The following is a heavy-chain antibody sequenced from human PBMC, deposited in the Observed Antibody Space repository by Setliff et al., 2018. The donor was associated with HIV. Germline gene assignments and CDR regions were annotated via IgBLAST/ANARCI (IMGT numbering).Heavy chain of an antibody. V-gene: IGHV3-23*01. J-gene: IGHJ4*02. D-gene: IGHD3-16*01. CDR3: AKRLREASSGYFLPFDY. CDR2: IKGSGDTT. CDR1: GLTFSSYA. Sequence: GGSLRLSCAASGLTFSSYAMSWVLQAPGKGLERVSGIKGSGDTTYYADSVKGRFTISRDNSKNTLYLQMNSLRAEDTAVYFCAKRLREASSGYFLPFDYWGQGTRVTVSS.